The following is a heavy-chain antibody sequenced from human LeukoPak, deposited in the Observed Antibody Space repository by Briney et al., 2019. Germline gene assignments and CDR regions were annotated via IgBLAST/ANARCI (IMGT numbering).Heavy chain of an antibody. CDR3: ARAVTYFYGSVTYDWFDP. D-gene: IGHD3-10*01. Sequence: GGSLRLSCAASGFTFSSYWMHWVRQIPGKGLVWVSRIKSDGSTIYADSVKGRFTISRDNAKNTVYLQMNSLRAEDTAMYYCARAVTYFYGSVTYDWFDPWGQRTLVTVSS. CDR1: GFTFSSYW. CDR2: IKSDGST. V-gene: IGHV3-74*01. J-gene: IGHJ5*02.